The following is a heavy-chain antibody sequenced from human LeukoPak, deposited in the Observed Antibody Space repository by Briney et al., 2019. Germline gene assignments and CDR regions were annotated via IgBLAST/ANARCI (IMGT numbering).Heavy chain of an antibody. J-gene: IGHJ5*02. V-gene: IGHV1-18*01. CDR2: VSTYNSET. CDR3: VRDNWNEFDP. Sequence: ASVKVSCKASGYRLSSVGISWVRQAPGQGLEWIGWVSTYNSETNYAPKFQARVTMTKDTSTSTVFLEMWSLRADDTAVYYCVRDNWNEFDPWGQGTLVTVSS. CDR1: GYRLSSVG. D-gene: IGHD1-1*01.